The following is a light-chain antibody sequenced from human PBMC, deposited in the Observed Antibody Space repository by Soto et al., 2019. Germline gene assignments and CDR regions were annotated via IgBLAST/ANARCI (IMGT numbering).Light chain of an antibody. V-gene: IGLV2-14*03. Sequence: QSALTQPASVSGSPGQSITISCTGTSSDIGGFNYVSWYQHHPGKAPKLMIYNVSSRPSGVSDRFSGSKSGYTASLTISGLQAEDEADYYCSSYTTTTTEVFGGGTKLTVL. CDR2: NVS. J-gene: IGLJ2*01. CDR1: SSDIGGFNY. CDR3: SSYTTTTTEV.